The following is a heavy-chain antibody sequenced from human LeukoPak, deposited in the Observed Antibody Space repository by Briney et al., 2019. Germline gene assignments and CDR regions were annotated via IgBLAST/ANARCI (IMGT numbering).Heavy chain of an antibody. CDR1: GFTFSNYW. CDR2: IDANAKTT. Sequence: PGGSLRLSCAASGFTFSNYWLHWVRQAPGKGLVWVSRIDANAKTTSYADSVKGLFTISTDNAKKTLYLQMNSLRVEDKAVYYCLTVVETTIAAFDIWGQGTMVTVSS. CDR3: LTVVETTIAAFDI. J-gene: IGHJ3*02. V-gene: IGHV3-74*01. D-gene: IGHD1-26*01.